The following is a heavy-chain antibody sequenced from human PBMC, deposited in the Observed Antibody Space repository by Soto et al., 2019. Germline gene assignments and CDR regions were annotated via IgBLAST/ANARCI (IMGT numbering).Heavy chain of an antibody. CDR1: GGSISSAGYY. CDR2: IYFSGVT. V-gene: IGHV4-31*03. D-gene: IGHD1-1*01. CDR3: ARDPWRTPPEAAFDV. J-gene: IGHJ3*01. Sequence: KPSETLSLTCTVSGGSISSAGYYWGWIRQHPGKGLEWIGYIYFSGVTYYNPSLESRVTISVDTSKNQFSLRLSSVTAADTAVYYCARDPWRTPPEAAFDVWGQGTKVTVSS.